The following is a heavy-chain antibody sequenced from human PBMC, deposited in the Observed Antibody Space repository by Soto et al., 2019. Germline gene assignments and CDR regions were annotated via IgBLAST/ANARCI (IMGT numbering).Heavy chain of an antibody. CDR3: ARGRGYDKWHYYGMDV. CDR1: GFTFSSYA. D-gene: IGHD3-9*01. CDR2: ISYDGSNK. V-gene: IGHV3-30-3*01. J-gene: IGHJ6*02. Sequence: PGGSLRLSCAASGFTFSSYAMHWVRQAPGKGLEWVAVISYDGSNKYYADSVKGRFTISRDNSKNTLYLQMNSLRAEDTAVYYCARGRGYDKWHYYGMDVWGQGTTVTVSS.